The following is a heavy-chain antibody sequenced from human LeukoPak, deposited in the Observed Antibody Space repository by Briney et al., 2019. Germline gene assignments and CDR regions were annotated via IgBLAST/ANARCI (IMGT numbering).Heavy chain of an antibody. J-gene: IGHJ6*02. Sequence: ASVKVSCKASGCTFSSYAISWVRQAPGQGREWMGRIIPTFGIANYAQKFQGRVTITADKSTSTAYMELSSLRSEDTAVYYCASFNSDLVVVPAAMTGMDVWGQGTTVTVSS. D-gene: IGHD2-2*01. CDR2: IIPTFGIA. CDR1: GCTFSSYA. V-gene: IGHV1-69*04. CDR3: ASFNSDLVVVPAAMTGMDV.